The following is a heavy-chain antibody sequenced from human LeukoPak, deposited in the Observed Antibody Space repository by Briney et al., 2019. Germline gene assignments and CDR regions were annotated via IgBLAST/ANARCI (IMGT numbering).Heavy chain of an antibody. Sequence: GGSLRLSCAASGFTFSRYGMHWVRQAPGRGLEWVALISYDGNNNYYADSVKGRFTISRGNSKNTLYLQMNSLRAEDTAVYFCAKDQRGDILTGSPSDYWGQGTLVTVSS. CDR2: ISYDGNNN. CDR3: AKDQRGDILTGSPSDY. CDR1: GFTFSRYG. J-gene: IGHJ4*02. V-gene: IGHV3-30*18. D-gene: IGHD3-9*01.